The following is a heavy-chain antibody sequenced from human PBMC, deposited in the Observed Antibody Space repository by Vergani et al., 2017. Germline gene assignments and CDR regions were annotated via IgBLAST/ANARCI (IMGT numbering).Heavy chain of an antibody. CDR3: AREDTYYYNGMDV. CDR2: ISYDGSNK. Sequence: QVQLVESGGGVVQPGRSLRLSCAASGFTFSSYAMHWVRQAPGKGLEWVAVISYDGSNKYYAGAVKGRFTISRDNSKNTRYLQMNSLRAEDTAVYYCAREDTYYYNGMDVWGQGTTVTVSS. CDR1: GFTFSSYA. J-gene: IGHJ6*02. V-gene: IGHV3-30*01.